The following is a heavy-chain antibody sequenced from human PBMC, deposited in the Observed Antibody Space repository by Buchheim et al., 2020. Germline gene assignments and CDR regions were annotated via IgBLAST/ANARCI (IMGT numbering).Heavy chain of an antibody. CDR3: ARTETVVVITTAYYFDY. Sequence: QVQLQESGPGLVKPSQTLSLTCTVSGGSISLGGYYWSCIRQHPGKGLEWIGYIYYSGSTYYNPSLKSRVTISVYTSQNQFSLKLCSVTAADTAVYYCARTETVVVITTAYYFDYWGQGTL. D-gene: IGHD3-22*01. V-gene: IGHV4-31*03. CDR1: GGSISLGGYY. J-gene: IGHJ4*02. CDR2: IYYSGST.